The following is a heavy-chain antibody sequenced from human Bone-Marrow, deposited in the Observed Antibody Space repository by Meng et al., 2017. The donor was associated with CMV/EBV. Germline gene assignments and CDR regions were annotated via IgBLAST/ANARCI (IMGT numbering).Heavy chain of an antibody. V-gene: IGHV3-7*01. CDR3: ARITHCSSTSCYHFDP. CDR2: IKQDGGEK. CDR1: GFTFSSHW. J-gene: IGHJ5*02. Sequence: GGSLRLSCAASGFTFSSHWMSWVRQAPGKGLEWVANIKQDGGEKNYLDSVKGRLTISRDNAKSSLYLQMDRLRAEDTAVYYCARITHCSSTSCYHFDPWGRGTLVTVSS. D-gene: IGHD2-2*01.